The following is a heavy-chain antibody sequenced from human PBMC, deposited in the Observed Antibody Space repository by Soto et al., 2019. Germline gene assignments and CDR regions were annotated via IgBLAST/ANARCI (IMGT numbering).Heavy chain of an antibody. CDR2: IYTGGSA. D-gene: IGHD4-4*01. CDR1: GFTVSSNY. Sequence: EVQLVETGGGLTQPGGSLRLSCPASGFTVSSNYMSWVRQAPGKGLEWVSLIYTGGSAYYADSVKGRFTISRDNSKNTLYLQMNSLRAEDTAVYYCARDYSISRYYGMDVWGQGTTVTVSS. J-gene: IGHJ6*02. CDR3: ARDYSISRYYGMDV. V-gene: IGHV3-53*02.